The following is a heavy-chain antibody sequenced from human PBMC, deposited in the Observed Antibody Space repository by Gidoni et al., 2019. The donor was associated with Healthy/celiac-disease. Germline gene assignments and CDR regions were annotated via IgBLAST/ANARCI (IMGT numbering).Heavy chain of an antibody. V-gene: IGHV1-69*01. Sequence: QVQLVQSGAEVKKPGSSVTVSCKASGGTFSSYVISWVRQAPGQGLEWTGGIIPIFGTANYAQKFQGRVTITADESTSTAYMELSSLRSEDTAVYYCARRGWQLVSYYFDYWGQGTLVTVSS. D-gene: IGHD6-13*01. CDR2: IIPIFGTA. J-gene: IGHJ4*02. CDR1: GGTFSSYV. CDR3: ARRGWQLVSYYFDY.